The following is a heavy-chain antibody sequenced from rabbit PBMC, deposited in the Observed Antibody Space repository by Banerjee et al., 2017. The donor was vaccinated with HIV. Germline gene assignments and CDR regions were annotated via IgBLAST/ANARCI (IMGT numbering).Heavy chain of an antibody. D-gene: IGHD7-1*01. CDR3: ARDGFGTGPDYDL. V-gene: IGHV1S45*01. J-gene: IGHJ4*01. CDR1: GFTISSRYY. Sequence: QEQLVESGGGLVQPEGSLTLTCTASGFTISSRYYMCWVRQAPGKGLEWIACIYAGDGNTYYASWAKGRFSISKTSSTTVTLQMTSLIAADTATYFCARDGFGTGPDYDLWGPGTLVTVS. CDR2: IYAGDGNT.